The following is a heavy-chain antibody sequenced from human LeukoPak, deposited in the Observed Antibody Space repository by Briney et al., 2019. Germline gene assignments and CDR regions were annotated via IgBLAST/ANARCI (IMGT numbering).Heavy chain of an antibody. CDR1: GFTFSSYA. CDR2: ISYDGSNK. Sequence: PGGSLRLSCAASGFTFSSYAMHWVRQAPGKGLEWVAVISYDGSNKYYADSVKGRFTISRDNSKNTLYLQMNSLRAEDTAVYYCARVLQNWNDDNYYYGMDVWGQGTTITVSS. D-gene: IGHD1-1*01. J-gene: IGHJ6*02. CDR3: ARVLQNWNDDNYYYGMDV. V-gene: IGHV3-30*04.